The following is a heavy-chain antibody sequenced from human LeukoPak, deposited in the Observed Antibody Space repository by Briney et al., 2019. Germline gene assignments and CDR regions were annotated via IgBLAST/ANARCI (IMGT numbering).Heavy chain of an antibody. CDR2: INPNSGDT. CDR1: GYTFTGYH. CDR3: ARDYCSSTSCLFDY. Sequence: ASVKVSCKASGYTFTGYHMHWVRQAPGQGLEWMGRINPNSGDTNYAQKFQGRVTMTRDTSISTAYMELSRLRSDDTAVYYWARDYCSSTSCLFDYWGQGTLVTVSS. D-gene: IGHD2-2*01. J-gene: IGHJ4*02. V-gene: IGHV1-2*06.